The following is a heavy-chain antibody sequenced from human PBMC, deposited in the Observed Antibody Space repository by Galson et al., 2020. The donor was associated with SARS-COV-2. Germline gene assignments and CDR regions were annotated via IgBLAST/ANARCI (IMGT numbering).Heavy chain of an antibody. Sequence: AGGSLRLSCAASGFTFSSYSMNWVRQPPGKGLEWISSISSSSRYIYYADSVKGRFTISRDNAKNSLYLQMNSLRAEDTAVYYCAREGRSSSGGFDYWGQGTLVTVAS. J-gene: IGHJ4*02. CDR2: ISSSSRYI. CDR1: GFTFSSYS. D-gene: IGHD6-13*01. V-gene: IGHV3-21*01. CDR3: AREGRSSSGGFDY.